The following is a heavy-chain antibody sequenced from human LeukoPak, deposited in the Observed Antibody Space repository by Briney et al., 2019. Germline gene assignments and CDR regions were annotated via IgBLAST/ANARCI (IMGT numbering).Heavy chain of an antibody. CDR1: GFIFTNYA. Sequence: GGSLRLSCVASGFIFTNYAIHWVRQAPGKGPECVAVISFDGSKKYYADSVKGRFTISRDDSRNTACLQMDSLRVEDTAVYHCVKRGGGNHGLDVWGQGTQVTVS. V-gene: IGHV3-30*18. D-gene: IGHD4-23*01. J-gene: IGHJ6*02. CDR3: VKRGGGNHGLDV. CDR2: ISFDGSKK.